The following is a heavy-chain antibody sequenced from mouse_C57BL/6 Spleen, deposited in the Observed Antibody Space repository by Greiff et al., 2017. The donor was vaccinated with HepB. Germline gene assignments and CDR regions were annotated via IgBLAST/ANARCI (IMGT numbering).Heavy chain of an antibody. CDR3: ARGGAAQATYFDY. Sequence: QVHVKQPGAELVMPGASVKLSCKASGYTFTSYWMHWVKPRPGQGLEWIGEIDPSDSYTNYNQKFKGQSTLTVDKSSSTAYMQLSSLTSEHSAVYNCARGGAAQATYFDYWGQGTTLTVSS. CDR2: IDPSDSYT. V-gene: IGHV1-69*01. J-gene: IGHJ2*01. D-gene: IGHD3-2*02. CDR1: GYTFTSYW.